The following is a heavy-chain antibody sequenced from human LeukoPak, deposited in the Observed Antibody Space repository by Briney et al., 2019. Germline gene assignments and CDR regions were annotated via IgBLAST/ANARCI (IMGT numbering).Heavy chain of an antibody. Sequence: PSETPSLTCAVYGGSFSGYYWSWIRQPPGKGLEWIGEINHSGSTNYNPSLKSRVTISVDTSKNQFSLKLSSVTAADTAVYYCARGKGTKNPTFRIYGMDVWGKGTTVTVSS. CDR2: INHSGST. CDR3: ARGKGTKNPTFRIYGMDV. CDR1: GGSFSGYY. V-gene: IGHV4-34*01. D-gene: IGHD3-16*01. J-gene: IGHJ6*04.